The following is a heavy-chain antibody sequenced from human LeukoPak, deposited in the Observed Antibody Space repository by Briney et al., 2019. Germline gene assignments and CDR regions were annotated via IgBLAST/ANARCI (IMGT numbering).Heavy chain of an antibody. CDR3: ARDTPGGYDFWWFDP. V-gene: IGHV4-61*01. CDR2: IYYSGSA. J-gene: IGHJ5*02. CDR1: GGSVSSGSYY. D-gene: IGHD5-12*01. Sequence: SETLSLTCTVSGGSVSSGSYYWSWIRQPPGKGLEWIGYIYYSGSASYNPSLKSRVTISVDTSKNQFSLKLSSVTVADTAVYYCARDTPGGYDFWWFDPWGQGTLVTVSS.